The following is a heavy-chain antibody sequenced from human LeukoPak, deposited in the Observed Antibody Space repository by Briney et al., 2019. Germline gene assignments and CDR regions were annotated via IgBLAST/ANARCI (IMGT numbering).Heavy chain of an antibody. CDR2: INHSGST. CDR1: GGSFSGYY. CDR3: ARGLYYYGSGSYYPWFDP. D-gene: IGHD3-10*01. Sequence: SETLSLTCAVYGGSFSGYYWSWIRQPPGKGLEWIGEINHSGSTNYNPSLKSRVTISVDTSKNQFSLKLSSVTAADTAVYYCARGLYYYGSGSYYPWFDPWGQGTLVTVSS. J-gene: IGHJ5*02. V-gene: IGHV4-34*01.